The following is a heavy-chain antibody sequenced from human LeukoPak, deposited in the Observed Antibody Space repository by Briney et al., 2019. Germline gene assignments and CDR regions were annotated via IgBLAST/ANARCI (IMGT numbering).Heavy chain of an antibody. CDR3: ARDRVLQRFFDP. CDR2: IYYSGTT. J-gene: IGHJ5*02. Sequence: PSETLSLTCTVSGGSISSGDYCWSWIRQPPGKGLEWIGYIYYSGTTYYSPSLKSRVIISVDTPKNQFSLKLNSMTAADTAVYYCARDRVLQRFFDPWGQGTLVTVSS. CDR1: GGSISSGDYC. D-gene: IGHD3-3*01. V-gene: IGHV4-30-4*01.